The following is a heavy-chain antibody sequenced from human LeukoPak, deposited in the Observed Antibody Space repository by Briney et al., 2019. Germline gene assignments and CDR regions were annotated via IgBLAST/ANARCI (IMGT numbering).Heavy chain of an antibody. CDR2: IIPIFGTA. Sequence: ASVKVSCKASGGTFSSYAIGWVRQAPGQGLEWMGGIIPIFGTANYAQKFQGRVTITADESTSTAYMELSSLRSEDTAVYYCASPEDYGDYGPYYYYGMDVWGQGTTVTVSS. CDR3: ASPEDYGDYGPYYYYGMDV. CDR1: GGTFSSYA. V-gene: IGHV1-69*13. J-gene: IGHJ6*02. D-gene: IGHD4-17*01.